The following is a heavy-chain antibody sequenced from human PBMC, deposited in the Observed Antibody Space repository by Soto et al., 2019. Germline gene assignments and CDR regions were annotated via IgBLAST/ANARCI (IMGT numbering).Heavy chain of an antibody. CDR2: IYPGDSDT. CDR1: GYIFTSYW. V-gene: IGHV5-51*01. CDR3: ARVEYYYDSSGSQEKVWCDP. J-gene: IGHJ5*02. D-gene: IGHD3-22*01. Sequence: GESLKISCKGSGYIFTSYWIGWVRQMPGKGLEWMGIIYPGDSDTRYSPSFQGQVPLSADKSISTASLQWSSLKASDTAIYYCARVEYYYDSSGSQEKVWCDPWGQGTLVTVSS.